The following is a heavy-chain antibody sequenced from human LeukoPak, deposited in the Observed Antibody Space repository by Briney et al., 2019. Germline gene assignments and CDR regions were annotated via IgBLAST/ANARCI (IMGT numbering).Heavy chain of an antibody. CDR2: IIPIFGTA. CDR3: ARVGRRIAAAGHFDY. V-gene: IGHV1-69*01. CDR1: LGTLSNYA. Sequence: SVSVSFMSSLGTLSNYAISWVRQAPGQGLDWMGGIIPIFGTANYAQKCQGRVPSTADESTSTAYMELSSLRSEDTAVYYCARVGRRIAAAGHFDYWGQGTLVTVSS. D-gene: IGHD6-13*01. J-gene: IGHJ4*02.